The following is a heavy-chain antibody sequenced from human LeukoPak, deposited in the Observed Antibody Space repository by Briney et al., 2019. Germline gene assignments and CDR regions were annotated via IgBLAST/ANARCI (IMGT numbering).Heavy chain of an antibody. CDR1: GFTFSPYS. Sequence: GGSLRLSCAASGFTFSPYSMNWVRQAPGKGLEWVSYISSSSSPIYYADSVKGRFTISRDNAKYSLYLQMNSLRAEDTAVYYCARVGADLAFDIWGQGTMVTVSS. CDR3: ARVGADLAFDI. CDR2: ISSSSSPI. V-gene: IGHV3-48*01. D-gene: IGHD1-26*01. J-gene: IGHJ3*02.